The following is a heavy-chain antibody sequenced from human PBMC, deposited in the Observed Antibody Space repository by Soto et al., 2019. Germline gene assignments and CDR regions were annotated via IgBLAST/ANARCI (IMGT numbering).Heavy chain of an antibody. D-gene: IGHD3-10*01. CDR3: ARGSRGNYYYGMDV. V-gene: IGHV4-30-4*01. J-gene: IGHJ6*02. CDR2: IYYSGSP. Sequence: SETLSLTCTVSGGSISSGDYYWGWIRQPPGKGVEWIGYIYYSGSPYYSPSLKSRVTTSVDTSKNQFSLKLSSVTAADTAVYYCARGSRGNYYYGMDVWGQGTTVTAP. CDR1: GGSISSGDYY.